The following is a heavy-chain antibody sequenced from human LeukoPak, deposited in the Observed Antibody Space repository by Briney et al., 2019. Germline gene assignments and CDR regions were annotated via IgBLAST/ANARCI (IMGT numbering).Heavy chain of an antibody. V-gene: IGHV1-69*05. D-gene: IGHD4-17*01. J-gene: IGHJ4*02. CDR2: IIPIFGSP. CDR3: ARADPDYGDWGVHY. Sequence: SVKVSCKASGGTLSSSAISWVRQAPGQGLEWMGGIIPIFGSPNYAQKFQGRVTFTTDESTSTAYMELSSLRSEDTAVYYCARADPDYGDWGVHYWGQGSLVTVSS. CDR1: GGTLSSSA.